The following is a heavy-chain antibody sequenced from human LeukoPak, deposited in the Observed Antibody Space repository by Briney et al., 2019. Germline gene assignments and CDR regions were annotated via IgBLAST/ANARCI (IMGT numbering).Heavy chain of an antibody. V-gene: IGHV3-30-3*01. CDR2: ISYDGSSK. Sequence: GGSLRLSCAASGFTFSSYAMHWVRQAPGKGLEWVAVISYDGSSKYYADSVKGRFTISRDNSKNTLYMQMNRLRAEDTAVYYCARERDLDTAMDRDSDAFDIWGQGTMVTVSS. D-gene: IGHD5-18*01. CDR1: GFTFSSYA. CDR3: ARERDLDTAMDRDSDAFDI. J-gene: IGHJ3*02.